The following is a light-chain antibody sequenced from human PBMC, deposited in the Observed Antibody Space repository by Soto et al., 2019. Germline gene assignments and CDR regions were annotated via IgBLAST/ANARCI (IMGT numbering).Light chain of an antibody. CDR3: SSYTSSSTLVV. J-gene: IGLJ2*01. Sequence: QSALTQPASVSGSPGQSITISCTGTSSDVGGYNYVSWYQQHPGKAPKLMIYEVNNRPSGVSNRFSGSKSGNTASLTISGLQAEDEADYYCSSYTSSSTLVVFGGATKLPVL. CDR2: EVN. V-gene: IGLV2-14*01. CDR1: SSDVGGYNY.